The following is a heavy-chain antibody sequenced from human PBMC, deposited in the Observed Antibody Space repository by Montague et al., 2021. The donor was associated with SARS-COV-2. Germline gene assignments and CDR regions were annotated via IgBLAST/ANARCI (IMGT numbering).Heavy chain of an antibody. CDR3: ARDTRIVGATTRLDY. V-gene: IGHV4-31*03. J-gene: IGHJ4*02. CDR2: IYYSGST. Sequence: TLSLTCTVSGGSISSGGYCWSWIRQPPGKGLEWIGYIYYSGSTYYNPSLKSRVTISVDTSKNQFSLKLSSVTVADTAVYYCARDTRIVGATTRLDYWGQGTLVTVSS. CDR1: GGSISSGGYC. D-gene: IGHD1-26*01.